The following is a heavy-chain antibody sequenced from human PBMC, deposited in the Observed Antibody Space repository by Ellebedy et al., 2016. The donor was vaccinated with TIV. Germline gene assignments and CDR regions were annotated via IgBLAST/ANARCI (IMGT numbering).Heavy chain of an antibody. CDR1: EFTFSNYA. D-gene: IGHD1-26*01. CDR2: IAYDGSIK. J-gene: IGHJ6*02. CDR3: ARDDKGHVGYYYHGMDV. Sequence: GESLNISCAASEFTFSNYALHWLRPAPGKGLEWVAVIAYDGSIKNYADSVKGRFTISIDNSKNTRYRHMNSLRSEETAVYYCARDDKGHVGYYYHGMDVWGQGITVTVSS. V-gene: IGHV3-30*07.